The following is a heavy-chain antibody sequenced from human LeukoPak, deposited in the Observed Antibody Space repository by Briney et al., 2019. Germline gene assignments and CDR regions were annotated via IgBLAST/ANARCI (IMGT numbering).Heavy chain of an antibody. J-gene: IGHJ3*02. CDR3: ARDRTYSAFDI. Sequence: PGGSLRLSCAASGFTFSTYSMNWVRQAPGKGLEWVSYISSSSGTIYYTDSVKGRFTISRDNAKNSLYLQMNSLRAEDTAVYYCARDRTYSAFDIWGQGTMVTVSS. CDR2: ISSSSGTI. CDR1: GFTFSTYS. V-gene: IGHV3-48*01. D-gene: IGHD2-15*01.